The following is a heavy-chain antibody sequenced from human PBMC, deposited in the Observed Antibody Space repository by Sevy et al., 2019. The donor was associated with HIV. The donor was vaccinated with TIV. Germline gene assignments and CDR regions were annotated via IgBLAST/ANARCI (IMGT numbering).Heavy chain of an antibody. D-gene: IGHD1-1*01. V-gene: IGHV4-59*01. Sequence: SETLSLTCSVSGGSISSYFWTWVRQSPGKGLEWIGNIYFTGNTDYCPSLKSRVTLSLDTSKSQFSLTLKSVTAADTAIYFCPRDSTTSPRVLDYRGQGTLVTVSS. J-gene: IGHJ4*02. CDR1: GGSISSYF. CDR2: IYFTGNT. CDR3: PRDSTTSPRVLDY.